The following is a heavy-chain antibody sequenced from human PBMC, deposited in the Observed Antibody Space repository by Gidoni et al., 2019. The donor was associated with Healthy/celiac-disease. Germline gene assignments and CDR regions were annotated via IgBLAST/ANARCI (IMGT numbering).Heavy chain of an antibody. CDR2: ISSSSSYI. CDR1: GFTFSSYS. Sequence: EVQLVESGGGLVKPGGSLRLSCAASGFTFSSYSMNWVRQAPGKGLEWFSSISSSSSYIYYADSVKGRFTISRDNAKNSLYLQMNSLRAEDTAVYYCAGNVGSVEGWGQGTLVTVSS. D-gene: IGHD3-10*01. CDR3: AGNVGSVEG. J-gene: IGHJ4*02. V-gene: IGHV3-21*01.